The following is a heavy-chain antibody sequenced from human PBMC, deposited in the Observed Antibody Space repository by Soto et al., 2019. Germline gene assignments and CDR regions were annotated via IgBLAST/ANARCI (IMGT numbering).Heavy chain of an antibody. J-gene: IGHJ6*02. V-gene: IGHV4-59*01. CDR3: ARDLWGYCGTDCYPLDV. D-gene: IGHD2-21*02. CDR1: GGSISGYY. CDR2: MYNTGST. Sequence: SETLSLTCTVSGGSISGYYWSWIRQPPGKGLEWIGYMYNTGSTVYNPSYKSRVTISVDTSKNQFSLKLNSVTAADTAVYYCARDLWGYCGTDCYPLDVWGQGTTVTVSS.